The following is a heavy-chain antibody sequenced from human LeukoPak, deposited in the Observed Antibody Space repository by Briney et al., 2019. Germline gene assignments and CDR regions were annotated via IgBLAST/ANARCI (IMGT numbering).Heavy chain of an antibody. J-gene: IGHJ4*02. Sequence: GGSLRLSCAASGFTFRTYAMSWVRQAPGKGLVWVSRIASDESSTTYADSVKGRFSISRDNAKNTLYLQMNSLRVEDTAVYYCARGRPHGNDYWGQGTLVTVSS. V-gene: IGHV3-74*01. CDR1: GFTFRTYA. CDR3: ARGRPHGNDY. CDR2: IASDESST. D-gene: IGHD4-23*01.